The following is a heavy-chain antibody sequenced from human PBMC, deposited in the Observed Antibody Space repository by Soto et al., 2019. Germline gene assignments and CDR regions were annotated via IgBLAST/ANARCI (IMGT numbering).Heavy chain of an antibody. CDR1: GYTFTSYD. CDR2: MNPNSGNT. Sequence: QVQLVQSGAEVKKPGASVKVSCKASGYTFTSYDINWVRQATGQGLEWMGWMNPNSGNTGYAQKFQGRVTMTRNTSISTAYMELSSLRSENTALYYCARIAAAGGYYYYGMDFWGQGTTVTFSS. J-gene: IGHJ6*02. D-gene: IGHD6-13*01. V-gene: IGHV1-8*01. CDR3: ARIAAAGGYYYYGMDF.